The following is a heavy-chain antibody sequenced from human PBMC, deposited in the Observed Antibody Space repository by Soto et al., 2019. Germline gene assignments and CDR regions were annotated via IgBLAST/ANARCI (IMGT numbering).Heavy chain of an antibody. CDR1: GFTFSSYS. CDR2: ISSSSSTI. V-gene: IGHV3-48*01. CDR3: ARDPVGIVVVPAAWVRGVILDYFDY. J-gene: IGHJ4*02. D-gene: IGHD2-2*01. Sequence: GGSLRLSCAASGFTFSSYSMNWVRQAPGKGLEWVSYISSSSSTIYYADSVKGRFTISRDNAKNSLYLQMNSLRAEDTAVYYCARDPVGIVVVPAAWVRGVILDYFDYWGQGTLVTVSS.